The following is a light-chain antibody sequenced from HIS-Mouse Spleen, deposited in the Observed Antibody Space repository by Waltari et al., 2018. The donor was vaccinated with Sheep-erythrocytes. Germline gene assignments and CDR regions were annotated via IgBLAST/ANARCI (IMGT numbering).Light chain of an antibody. CDR2: RNN. V-gene: IGLV1-47*01. J-gene: IGLJ2*01. Sequence: QYVLTQPPSASGTPGQRVTIPCSGSSSNIGSNYVYWYQQRPGTAPKLLIYRNNQRPSGVPDRFSGSKSGTSASLAISGLRSEDEADYYCAAWDDSLSGPVFGGGTKLTVL. CDR3: AAWDDSLSGPV. CDR1: SSNIGSNY.